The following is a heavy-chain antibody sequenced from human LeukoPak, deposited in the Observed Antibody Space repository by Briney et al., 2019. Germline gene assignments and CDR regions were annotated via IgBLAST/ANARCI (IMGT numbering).Heavy chain of an antibody. D-gene: IGHD6-19*01. Sequence: SETLSLTCTVSGDSISTSNSYWGWIRQPPGKGLEWVGSIYYRGSTYYNPSLKSRVAISVDTSKNQFSLKLSSVTAADTAVYYCARDSRSGWGNWFDPWGQGTLVTVSS. V-gene: IGHV4-39*07. CDR3: ARDSRSGWGNWFDP. CDR1: GDSISTSNSY. CDR2: IYYRGST. J-gene: IGHJ5*02.